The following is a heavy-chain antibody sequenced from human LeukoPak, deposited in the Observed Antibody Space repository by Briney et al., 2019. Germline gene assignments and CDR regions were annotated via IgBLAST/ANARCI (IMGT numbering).Heavy chain of an antibody. CDR3: ARVKAGATVENFYYYYTDV. CDR1: GFAFSTYS. V-gene: IGHV3-21*01. J-gene: IGHJ6*03. D-gene: IGHD1/OR15-1a*01. Sequence: PGGSLRLSCAASGFAFSTYSMNWVRQAPGKGLEWVSSITSISSYIKYSDSVRGRFTISRDNAKNSLYLQMNSLRAEDTAVYYCARVKAGATVENFYYYYTDVWGKGTTVTVSS. CDR2: ITSISSYI.